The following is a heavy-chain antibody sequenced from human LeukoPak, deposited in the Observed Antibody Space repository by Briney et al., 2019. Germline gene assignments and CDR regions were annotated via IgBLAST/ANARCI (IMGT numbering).Heavy chain of an antibody. J-gene: IGHJ4*02. D-gene: IGHD3-10*01. CDR2: IRFDGTKE. CDR1: AFTFSDYG. CDR3: AKDRGDYFDD. V-gene: IGHV3-30*02. Sequence: PGGSLRLSCVASAFTFSDYGIHWVRQAPGKGLAWVAFIRFDGTKEDYIDSVKGRFTISRDNSKNTMYLQMNSLRAEDTAVYYCAKDRGDYFDDWGQGTLVTASS.